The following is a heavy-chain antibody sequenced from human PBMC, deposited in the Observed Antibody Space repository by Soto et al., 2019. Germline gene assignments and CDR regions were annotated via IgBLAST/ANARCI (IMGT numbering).Heavy chain of an antibody. D-gene: IGHD2-15*01. CDR1: GFTFSGFA. Sequence: QVQLVESGGGVVQPGRSLRLSCAASGFTFSGFAMHWVRQAPGKGLEWVAVISYDGSNKYYADSVKGRFTISRDNSKITLYVQMNSLRAEDTAVYYCARFKGCSGGSCYSHFDYWGQGTLVTVSS. CDR2: ISYDGSNK. J-gene: IGHJ4*02. V-gene: IGHV3-30-3*01. CDR3: ARFKGCSGGSCYSHFDY.